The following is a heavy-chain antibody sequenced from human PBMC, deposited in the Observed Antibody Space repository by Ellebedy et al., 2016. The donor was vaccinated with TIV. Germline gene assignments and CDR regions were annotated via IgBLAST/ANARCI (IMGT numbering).Heavy chain of an antibody. Sequence: MPSETLSLTCTVSGGSVSSAHYYWIWFRQPPGKGLKWIGYIYSSGPIDYKHSLKSRMAISVDTSRNQISLKLSSVTAADTAVYYCSAAYGRVTPAYWGQGTLVTVSS. CDR2: IYSSGPI. J-gene: IGHJ4*02. V-gene: IGHV4-61*01. D-gene: IGHD4-17*01. CDR1: GGSVSSAHYY. CDR3: SAAYGRVTPAY.